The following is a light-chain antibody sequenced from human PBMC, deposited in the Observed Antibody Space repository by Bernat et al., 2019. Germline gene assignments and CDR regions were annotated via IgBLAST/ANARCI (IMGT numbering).Light chain of an antibody. V-gene: IGLV1-47*02. CDR3: ASWDDSLTSGV. Sequence: QSVLTQPPSASGTPWQRVTISCSCSYSNIGNNYVYWYQQLPGTAPKVLISHASQRAPGVPDRFSGSKSGTSASLAISGLRSDDEATYYCASWDDSLTSGVVGGGTKLTVL. J-gene: IGLJ2*01. CDR2: HAS. CDR1: YSNIGNNY.